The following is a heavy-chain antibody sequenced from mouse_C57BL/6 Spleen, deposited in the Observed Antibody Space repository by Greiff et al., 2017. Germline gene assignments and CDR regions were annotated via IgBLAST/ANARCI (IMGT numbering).Heavy chain of an antibody. CDR1: GFTFSDYG. V-gene: IGHV5-17*01. Sequence: EVKLQESGGGLVKPGGSLKLSCAASGFTFSDYGMHWVRQAPEKGLEWVAYISSGSSTIDYEDTLKGRFTISRDNAKNTLFLQMTSLWSEDTAMYYCTRKFSITTVVTTDAMDYWDQGTSVTVSS. J-gene: IGHJ4*01. D-gene: IGHD1-1*01. CDR3: TRKFSITTVVTTDAMDY. CDR2: ISSGSSTI.